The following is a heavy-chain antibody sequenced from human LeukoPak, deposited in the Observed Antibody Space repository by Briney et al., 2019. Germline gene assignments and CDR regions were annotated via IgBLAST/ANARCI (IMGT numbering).Heavy chain of an antibody. CDR2: IWYDGSNK. Sequence: GRSLRLSCAASGFTFSSYGMHWVRQAPGKGLEWVAVIWYDGSNKYYADSVKGRFTISRDNSKNTLYLQMNSLRVEDTAVYYCAKDGTGYCSTTSCLGNAFDIWGQGTMVTVSS. J-gene: IGHJ3*02. V-gene: IGHV3-33*06. CDR1: GFTFSSYG. D-gene: IGHD2-2*03. CDR3: AKDGTGYCSTTSCLGNAFDI.